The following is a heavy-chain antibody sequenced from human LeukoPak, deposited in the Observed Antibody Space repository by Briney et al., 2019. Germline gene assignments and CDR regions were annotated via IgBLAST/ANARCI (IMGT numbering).Heavy chain of an antibody. V-gene: IGHV1-46*01. J-gene: IGHJ5*02. D-gene: IGHD3-22*01. CDR3: ARDLTRDSSGYYYDWFDP. CDR1: GYTFTSYY. Sequence: GASVKVSCKASGYTFTSYYMHWVRQAPGQGLEWMGIINPSGGSTSYAQKFQGRVTMTRGTSTSTVYMEPSSLRSEDTAVYYCARDLTRDSSGYYYDWFDPWGQGTLVTVSS. CDR2: INPSGGST.